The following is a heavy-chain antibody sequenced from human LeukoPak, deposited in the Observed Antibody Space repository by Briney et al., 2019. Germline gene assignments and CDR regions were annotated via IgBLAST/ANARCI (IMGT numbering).Heavy chain of an antibody. CDR1: GYSFTSYW. CDR2: IYPGDSDT. CDR3: ARQEGGGQWLFFFDY. J-gene: IGHJ4*02. D-gene: IGHD6-19*01. Sequence: GESLKISCKGSGYSFTSYWIGWVRQMPGKGLEWMGIIYPGDSDTRYSPSFQGQVTISADKSISTAYLQWSSLKASDTAMYYCARQEGGGQWLFFFDYWGQGTLVTVSS. V-gene: IGHV5-51*01.